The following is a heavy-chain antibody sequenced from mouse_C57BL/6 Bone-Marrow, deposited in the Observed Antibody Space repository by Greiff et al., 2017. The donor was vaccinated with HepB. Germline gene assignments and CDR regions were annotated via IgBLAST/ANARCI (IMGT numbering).Heavy chain of an antibody. Sequence: EVQLVESGGGLVKPGGSLKLSCAASGFTFSSYAMSWVRQTPEKRLEWVATISDGGSYTYYPDNVKGRFTISRDNAKNNLYLQMSHLKSEDTAMYYCARGLLRPYWGQGTSVTVSS. CDR2: ISDGGSYT. D-gene: IGHD1-2*01. CDR3: ARGLLRPY. CDR1: GFTFSSYA. J-gene: IGHJ4*01. V-gene: IGHV5-4*01.